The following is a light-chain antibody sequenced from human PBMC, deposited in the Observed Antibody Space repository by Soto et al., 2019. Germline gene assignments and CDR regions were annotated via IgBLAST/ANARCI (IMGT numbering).Light chain of an antibody. CDR3: AAWDDSLNGVI. CDR1: SPTTGSNT. Sequence: QSVLTQPPSASGTPGQRVTIFCSGSSPTTGSNTVNWYQQLPGTAPKVLIYSNNQRPSGVPDRFSGSKSGTSASLAISGLQSEDETDYYCAAWDDSLNGVIFGGGTKLTVL. J-gene: IGLJ2*01. CDR2: SNN. V-gene: IGLV1-44*01.